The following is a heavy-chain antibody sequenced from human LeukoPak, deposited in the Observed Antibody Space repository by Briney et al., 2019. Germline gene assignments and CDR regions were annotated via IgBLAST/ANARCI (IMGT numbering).Heavy chain of an antibody. D-gene: IGHD2-2*01. CDR3: ARQCPIVSSTSCYLDY. CDR1: GYTFTSYW. V-gene: IGHV5-51*01. Sequence: GESLKISCEGSGYTFTSYWIAWVRQMPGKGLEWMGIIYPGDSDTRYSPSFQGQVTISADKSISTAYLQWSSLKASDTAMYYCARQCPIVSSTSCYLDYWGQGTLVTVSS. J-gene: IGHJ4*02. CDR2: IYPGDSDT.